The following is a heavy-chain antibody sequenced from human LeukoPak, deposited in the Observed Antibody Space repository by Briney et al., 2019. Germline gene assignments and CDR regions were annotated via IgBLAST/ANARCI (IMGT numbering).Heavy chain of an antibody. CDR2: ISVYNGDT. CDR1: GDTFTSYG. D-gene: IGHD6-19*01. V-gene: IGHV1-18*01. Sequence: VASVKVSCKAAGDTFTSYGISLVRQAPGQGLEWMGWISVYNGDTNYAQKFQGRVTMTTDTSTSTAYMELRSLRSDDTAVYYCARHGIAVVDYWGQGTLVTVSS. CDR3: ARHGIAVVDY. J-gene: IGHJ4*02.